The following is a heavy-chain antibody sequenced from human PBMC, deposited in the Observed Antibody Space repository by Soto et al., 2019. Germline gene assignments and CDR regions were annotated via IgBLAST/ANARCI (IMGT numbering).Heavy chain of an antibody. V-gene: IGHV4-59*01. Sequence: QVQLQESGPGLVKPSETLSLTCTVSGGSISSYYWSWIRQPPGQGLEWIGYNYYSGSTNYNPSLKSRVSISVDTSKNQFSLKLSSVTAADTAVYYCARDWGVAAPFWYFDLWGRGTLVTVSS. CDR1: GGSISSYY. CDR2: NYYSGST. D-gene: IGHD2-15*01. J-gene: IGHJ2*01. CDR3: ARDWGVAAPFWYFDL.